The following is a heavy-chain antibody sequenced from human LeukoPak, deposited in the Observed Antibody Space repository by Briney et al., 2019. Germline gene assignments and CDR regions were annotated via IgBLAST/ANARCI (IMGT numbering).Heavy chain of an antibody. Sequence: GGSLKLSCAASGFTFSGSAMRWVRQASGKGLEWVGRIRAKVHSYATAYAASVKGRFTISRDDSKNTAYLQMNSLKTEDTAIYYCTRLVVGATTDYWGQGALVTVSS. CDR2: IRAKVHSYAT. V-gene: IGHV3-73*01. D-gene: IGHD1-26*01. CDR1: GFTFSGSA. CDR3: TRLVVGATTDY. J-gene: IGHJ4*02.